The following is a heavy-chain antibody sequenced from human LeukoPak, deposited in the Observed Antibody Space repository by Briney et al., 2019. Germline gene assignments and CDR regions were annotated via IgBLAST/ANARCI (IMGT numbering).Heavy chain of an antibody. CDR2: MDYSGST. D-gene: IGHD3-9*01. CDR1: GGSISSYY. V-gene: IGHV4-59*01. J-gene: IGHJ4*02. Sequence: PSETLSLTCTVSGGSISSYYWSWIRQPPGKGLEWIGYMDYSGSTNYNPSLKSRVTISVDTSKNQFSLKLSSVTAADTAVYFCARGGVLRYFDWLSEYYFDYWGQGTLVTVSS. CDR3: ARGGVLRYFDWLSEYYFDY.